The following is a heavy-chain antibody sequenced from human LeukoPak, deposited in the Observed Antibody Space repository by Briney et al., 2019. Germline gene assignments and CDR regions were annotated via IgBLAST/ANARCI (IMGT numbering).Heavy chain of an antibody. V-gene: IGHV4-31*03. D-gene: IGHD3-22*01. J-gene: IGHJ4*02. Sequence: PSETLSLTCTVSGDSMSNGGYFWSWIRQHPGKGLEWIGYIYYTGSTTYNPSLQSRVTISEDTSKNQFSLKLSSVTAADTAVYYCADYYYDSSGYVDYWGQGTLVTVSS. CDR3: ADYYYDSSGYVDY. CDR1: GDSMSNGGYF. CDR2: IYYTGST.